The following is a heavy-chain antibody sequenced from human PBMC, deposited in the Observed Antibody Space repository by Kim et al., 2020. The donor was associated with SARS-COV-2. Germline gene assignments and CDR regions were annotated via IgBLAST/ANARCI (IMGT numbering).Heavy chain of an antibody. V-gene: IGHV1-8*01. CDR2: MNPNSGNT. Sequence: ASVKVSCKAAGYTFTRYDINWVRQAPGQGFEWMGWMNPNSGNTGYAQKFQGRVTMTSDTSINTAYMELSGLRFYDTAFYYCAGGPFTTIFGVNIRSSGFD. D-gene: IGHD3-3*01. CDR3: AGGPFTTIFGVNIRSSGFD. CDR1: GYTFTRYD. J-gene: IGHJ3*01.